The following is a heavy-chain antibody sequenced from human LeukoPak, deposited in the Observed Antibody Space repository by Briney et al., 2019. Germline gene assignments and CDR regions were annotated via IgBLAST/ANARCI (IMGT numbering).Heavy chain of an antibody. J-gene: IGHJ4*02. Sequence: GGSLRLSCAASGFTFSSYAMSWVRQAPGKGLEWVSAISGSGGTTYYADSVKGRFSISRDNFKNTLYLQMNSLRVEGTAVYYCAKDLGWSYDSSGYQDYWGQGTLVTVSS. CDR3: AKDLGWSYDSSGYQDY. D-gene: IGHD3-22*01. V-gene: IGHV3-23*01. CDR2: ISGSGGTT. CDR1: GFTFSSYA.